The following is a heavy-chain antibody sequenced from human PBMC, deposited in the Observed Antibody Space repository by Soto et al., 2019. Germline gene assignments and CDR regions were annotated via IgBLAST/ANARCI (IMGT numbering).Heavy chain of an antibody. D-gene: IGHD3-22*01. CDR1: GYTFTSYG. V-gene: IGHV1-18*01. CDR3: ARVASSGYSTFDY. Sequence: QVQLVQSGAEVKKPGASVKVSCKASGYTFTSYGITWVRQAPGQGLEWMGWISAYNGYTDYAQNLQGRVTMTTDTTPSTVYMDLRSLRFADTAVYYCARVASSGYSTFDYWGQGTLVTVSS. CDR2: ISAYNGYT. J-gene: IGHJ4*02.